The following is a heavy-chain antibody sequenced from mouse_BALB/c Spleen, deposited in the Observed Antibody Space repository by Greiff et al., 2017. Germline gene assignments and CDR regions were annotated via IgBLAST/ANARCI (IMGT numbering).Heavy chain of an antibody. CDR3: ATHYDSNAMDY. J-gene: IGHJ4*01. Sequence: VKLVESGPGLVAPSQSLSITCTVSGFSLTSYGVHWVRQPPGKGLEWLGVIWAGGSTNYNSALMSRLSISKDNSKSQVFLKMNSLQTDDTAMYYCATHYDSNAMDYWGQGTSVTVSS. CDR1: GFSLTSYG. D-gene: IGHD2-4*01. CDR2: IWAGGST. V-gene: IGHV2-9*02.